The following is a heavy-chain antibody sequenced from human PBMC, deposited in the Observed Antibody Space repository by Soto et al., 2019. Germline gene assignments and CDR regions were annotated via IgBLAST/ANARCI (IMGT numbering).Heavy chain of an antibody. J-gene: IGHJ6*02. CDR2: IVPIFGTT. CDR1: GGTFSNYA. D-gene: IGHD6-19*01. Sequence: QVQLVQSGAEVKKPGSSVNVSCKVSGGTFSNYAIDWVRLAPGHGLEWMGGIVPIFGTTYYTQKFQGRATMIADDSTTTAYLEMSSLRSEDTAIYYCARVEAVAGLYNYHGLDVWGQGTAVTVSS. CDR3: ARVEAVAGLYNYHGLDV. V-gene: IGHV1-69*12.